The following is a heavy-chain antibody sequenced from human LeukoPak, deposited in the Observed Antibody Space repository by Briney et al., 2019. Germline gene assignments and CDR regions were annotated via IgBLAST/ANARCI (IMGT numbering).Heavy chain of an antibody. CDR2: IYYSGST. V-gene: IGHV4-30-4*08. CDR1: GGSISSGDYY. CDR3: GGSYGGIDPFDY. Sequence: SQTLSLTCTVSGGSISSGDYYWSWIRQPPGKGLEWIGYIYYSGSTYYNPSLKSRVTISVDTSKNQFSLKLSSVTAAHTAVYYCGGSYGGIDPFDYWGQGTLVTVSS. J-gene: IGHJ4*02. D-gene: IGHD6-13*01.